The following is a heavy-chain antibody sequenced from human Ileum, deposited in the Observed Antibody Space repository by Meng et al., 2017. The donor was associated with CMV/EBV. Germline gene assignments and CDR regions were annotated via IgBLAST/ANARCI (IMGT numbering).Heavy chain of an antibody. CDR3: ARSPGWWTLDY. CDR2: VSHSGIA. V-gene: IGHV4/OR15-8*02. Sequence: CAVSGGSITARSTWWTGVRQPPGKGLEWIGEVSHSGIAKYIPSLKGRVTIAIDMTKNHFSLILTSVTAADTGVYFCARSPGWWTLDYWGQGALVTVSS. D-gene: IGHD2-15*01. CDR1: GGSITARSTW. J-gene: IGHJ4*01.